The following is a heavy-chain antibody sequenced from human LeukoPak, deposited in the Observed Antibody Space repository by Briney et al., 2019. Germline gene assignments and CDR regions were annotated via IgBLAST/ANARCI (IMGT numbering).Heavy chain of an antibody. CDR3: SRGSYDSSGSLHRLDY. D-gene: IGHD3-22*01. CDR2: IYNSGST. CDR1: GGSVSSYY. V-gene: IGHV4-59*08. J-gene: IGHJ4*02. Sequence: SETLSLTCTVSGGSVSSYYWNCIRQPPGKGLEWIAYIYNSGSTNYNPSLKSRITISVDTSKNQFSLKLSSVTAADAAVYYCSRGSYDSSGSLHRLDYWGQGTLVTVSS.